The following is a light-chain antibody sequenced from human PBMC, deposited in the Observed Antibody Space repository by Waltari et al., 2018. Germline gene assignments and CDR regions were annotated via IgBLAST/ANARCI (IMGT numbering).Light chain of an antibody. Sequence: SYVLTQAPSVSVAPGQTARIPCRGSDIGSKSVHWYQQKPGQAPVVVVYDDGARPSRIPERFSGSNSANTATLTISRVEAGDEADYYCQVWDTSSDHMVFGGGTKLTVL. CDR1: DIGSKS. CDR2: DDG. J-gene: IGLJ3*02. V-gene: IGLV3-21*02. CDR3: QVWDTSSDHMV.